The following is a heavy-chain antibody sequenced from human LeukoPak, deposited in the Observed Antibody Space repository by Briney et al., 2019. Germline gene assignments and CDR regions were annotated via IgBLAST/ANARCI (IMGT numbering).Heavy chain of an antibody. Sequence: GGSLRLSCAASGFTFSSYAMHWVRQAPGKGLEWVAVISHDGSNKYYADSVKGRFTISRDNSKNTLYLQMNSLRAEDTAVYYCAKDRRVYGDWGTLDYWGQGTLVTVSS. CDR3: AKDRRVYGDWGTLDY. CDR2: ISHDGSNK. V-gene: IGHV3-30-3*01. J-gene: IGHJ4*02. CDR1: GFTFSSYA. D-gene: IGHD4-17*01.